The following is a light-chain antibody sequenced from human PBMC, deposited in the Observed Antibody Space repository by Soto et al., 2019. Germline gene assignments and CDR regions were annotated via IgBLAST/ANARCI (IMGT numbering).Light chain of an antibody. Sequence: DIQMTQSPSTLSASGGDRVTITCRASQSIRSWLAWYQQKPGKAPKLLIYDASSLESGVPSRFSGSGSGTEFTLTIRSLQPDDFATYYCQQYNSSSPKFGQGTKVDIK. CDR2: DAS. J-gene: IGKJ1*01. V-gene: IGKV1-5*01. CDR1: QSIRSW. CDR3: QQYNSSSPK.